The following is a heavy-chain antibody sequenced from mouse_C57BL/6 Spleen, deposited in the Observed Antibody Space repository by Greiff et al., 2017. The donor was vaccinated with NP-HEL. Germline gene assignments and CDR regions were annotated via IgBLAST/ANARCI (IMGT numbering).Heavy chain of an antibody. CDR2: IRSKSNNYAT. CDR1: GFSFNTYA. D-gene: IGHD2-3*01. Sequence: EVQLVESGGGLVQPKGSLKLSCAASGFSFNTYAMNWVRQAPGKGLEWVARIRSKSNNYATYYADSVKDRFTISRDDSESMLYLQMNNLKTEDTAMYYCVRHYDGYHYYAMDYWGQGTSVTVSS. J-gene: IGHJ4*01. V-gene: IGHV10-1*01. CDR3: VRHYDGYHYYAMDY.